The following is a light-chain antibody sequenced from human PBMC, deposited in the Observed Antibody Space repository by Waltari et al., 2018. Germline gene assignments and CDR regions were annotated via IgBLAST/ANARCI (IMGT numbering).Light chain of an antibody. CDR1: QSLVFGDGNTY. V-gene: IGKV2-30*01. CDR3: MQGTHWPYT. Sequence: DAVMTQSPLSLPVTPGQPASISCMLTQSLVFGDGNTYLNWFHQRPGQSPRRLIYKVSNRDSGVPDRFSGSGSGTDFTLRISRVEAEDVGVYYCMQGTHWPYTFGQGTKVEI. J-gene: IGKJ2*01. CDR2: KVS.